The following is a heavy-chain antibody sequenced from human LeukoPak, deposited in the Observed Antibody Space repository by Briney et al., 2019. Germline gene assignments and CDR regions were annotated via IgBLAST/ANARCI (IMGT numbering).Heavy chain of an antibody. Sequence: GGSLRLPCAASGFTFSSYSMNWVRQAPGKGLEWVSYISSSSSTIYYADSVKGRFTISRDNAKNSLYLQMNSLRAEDTAVYYCARGGRKAVAGTPNWFDPWGQGTLVTVSS. J-gene: IGHJ5*02. CDR2: ISSSSSTI. V-gene: IGHV3-48*01. CDR3: ARGGRKAVAGTPNWFDP. CDR1: GFTFSSYS. D-gene: IGHD6-19*01.